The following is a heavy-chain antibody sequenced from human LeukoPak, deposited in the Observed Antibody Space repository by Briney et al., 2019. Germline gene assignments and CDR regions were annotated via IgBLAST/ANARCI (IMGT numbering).Heavy chain of an antibody. CDR3: ARGVFDYFDY. CDR2: IKQDGSEK. J-gene: IGHJ4*02. Sequence: PGGSLRLSCAASGFTFSNYWMTWVRQAPGKGLEWAANIKQDGSEKQYVDSLKGRCTISRDNAKNSLYLQMNSLRAEDTAVYYCARGVFDYFDYWGQGTLVTVSS. V-gene: IGHV3-7*01. CDR1: GFTFSNYW.